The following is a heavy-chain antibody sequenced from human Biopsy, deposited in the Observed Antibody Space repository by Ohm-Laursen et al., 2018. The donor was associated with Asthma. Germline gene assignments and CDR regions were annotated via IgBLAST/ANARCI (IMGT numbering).Heavy chain of an antibody. CDR3: ASQSSGTDFWSGYYYFDY. CDR1: GFTFRSYG. CDR2: ISYDGSNK. Sequence: SLRLSCAASGFTFRSYGMHWVRQAPGKGLEWVAVISYDGSNKYYADSVKGRFTISRDNSKNTLYLQMNSLRAENTAVYYCASQSSGTDFWSGYYYFDYWGQGTLVTVSS. J-gene: IGHJ4*02. D-gene: IGHD3-3*01. V-gene: IGHV3-30*03.